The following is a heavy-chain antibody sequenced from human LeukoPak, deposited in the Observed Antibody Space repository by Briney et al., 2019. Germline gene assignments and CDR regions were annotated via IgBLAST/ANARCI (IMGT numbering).Heavy chain of an antibody. J-gene: IGHJ5*01. Sequence: PGGYLRFSCAASGFTVSAKYMSWVRQGPGKGLDWISSIYSDCGTNYGDSVKGRFNISRDNSKNTLYLQINSLRPEDTGVYYCARDGGFGGPGGDNLFDSWGQGALVTVSS. CDR1: GFTVSAKY. CDR2: IYSDCGT. V-gene: IGHV3-66*02. D-gene: IGHD3-16*01. CDR3: ARDGGFGGPGGDNLFDS.